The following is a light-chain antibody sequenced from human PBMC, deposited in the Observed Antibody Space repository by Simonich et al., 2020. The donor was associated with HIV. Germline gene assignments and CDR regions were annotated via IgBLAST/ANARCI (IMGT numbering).Light chain of an antibody. CDR3: QQRSNYT. V-gene: IGKV3-15*01. J-gene: IGKJ2*01. CDR1: QRIRSN. CDR2: GAS. Sequence: ELVMTQSPVTLSVSPGDRAPLSCRASQRIRSNLAWYQQKPGQAPRLLISGASTRATGIPARFSASGSGTEFTLTITSLQSEDFAVYYCQQRSNYTFGQGTKLEIK.